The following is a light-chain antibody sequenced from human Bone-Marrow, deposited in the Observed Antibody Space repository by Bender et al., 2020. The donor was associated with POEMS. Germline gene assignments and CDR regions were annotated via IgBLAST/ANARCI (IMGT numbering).Light chain of an antibody. CDR1: STDIGGNTY. Sequence: QSALTQPASVSGSPGQSITISCTGTSTDIGGNTYVSWYQHHPGRAPKLILFAVSNRPSGLSARFSGSKSGNTAFLTISGLQPDDEADYYCSSYSIISTLIFGGGTKVTVL. CDR2: AVS. CDR3: SSYSIISTLI. J-gene: IGLJ2*01. V-gene: IGLV2-14*01.